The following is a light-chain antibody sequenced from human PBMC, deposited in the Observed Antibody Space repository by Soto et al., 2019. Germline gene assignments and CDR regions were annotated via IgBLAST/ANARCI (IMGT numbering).Light chain of an antibody. J-gene: IGKJ1*01. Sequence: DIQMTQSPSTLSASVGDRVTITCRASQSIRSWLAWYQQKPGKAPQLLIYDASNLESGVPSRFSGSGSWTEFTLTISSLQPDDFATYYCQQYDSFSKTFGRGTK. V-gene: IGKV1-5*01. CDR3: QQYDSFSKT. CDR2: DAS. CDR1: QSIRSW.